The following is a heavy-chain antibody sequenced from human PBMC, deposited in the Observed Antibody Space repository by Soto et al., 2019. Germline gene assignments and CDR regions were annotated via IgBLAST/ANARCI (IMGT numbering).Heavy chain of an antibody. V-gene: IGHV4-38-2*01. CDR3: ARTDLHPLYGMDV. D-gene: IGHD4-4*01. J-gene: IGHJ6*02. CDR1: GYSISSGYY. Sequence: ETLSLTCAVSGYSISSGYYWGCSLQPPGKGLEWIGSIYHSGSTYYNPSLKSRVTISVDTSKNQFSLKLSSVTAADTAVYYCARTDLHPLYGMDVWGQGTTVTVSS. CDR2: IYHSGST.